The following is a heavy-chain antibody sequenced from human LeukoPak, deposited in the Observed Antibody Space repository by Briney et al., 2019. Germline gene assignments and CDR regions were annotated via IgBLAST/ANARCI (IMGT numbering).Heavy chain of an antibody. J-gene: IGHJ6*02. Sequence: GGSLRLSCAASGFTFSSYWMSWVRQAPGKGLEWVANIKQDGSEKYYVDSVKGRFTISRDNAKNSPYLQMDSLRAEDTAVYYCARDWNYYDSSGFDGGMDVWGQGTTVTVSS. CDR2: IKQDGSEK. V-gene: IGHV3-7*01. D-gene: IGHD3-22*01. CDR3: ARDWNYYDSSGFDGGMDV. CDR1: GFTFSSYW.